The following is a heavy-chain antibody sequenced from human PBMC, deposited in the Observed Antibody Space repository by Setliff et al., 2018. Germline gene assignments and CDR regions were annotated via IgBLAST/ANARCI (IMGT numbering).Heavy chain of an antibody. CDR2: VYSNVGT. CDR3: ARHPTNPNFDP. J-gene: IGHJ5*02. Sequence: SETLSLTCTVSGGSINNYYWSWIRQPAGKGLEWIGRVYSNVGTNFNPSLKSRVTMSVDASKNQISLKLMSVTAADTAVYYCARHPTNPNFDPWGRGSLVT. CDR1: GGSINNYY. V-gene: IGHV4-4*07.